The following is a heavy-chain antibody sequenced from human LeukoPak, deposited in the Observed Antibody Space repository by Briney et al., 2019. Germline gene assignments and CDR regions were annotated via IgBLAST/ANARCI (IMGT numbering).Heavy chain of an antibody. V-gene: IGHV4-39*07. D-gene: IGHD5-18*01. CDR2: IYYSGST. CDR1: GGSISSSSYY. Sequence: SETLSLTCTVSGGSISSSSYYWGWIRQPPGKGLEWIGSIYYSGSTYYNPSLKSRVTISVDTSKNQFSLKLSSVTAADTAVYYCARVGGYSYGPPRYFDYWGQGTLVTVSS. CDR3: ARVGGYSYGPPRYFDY. J-gene: IGHJ4*02.